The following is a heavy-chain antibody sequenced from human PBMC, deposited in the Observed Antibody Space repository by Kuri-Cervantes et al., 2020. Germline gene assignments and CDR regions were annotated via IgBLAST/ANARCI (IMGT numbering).Heavy chain of an antibody. CDR3: AQGHCSGGSCPISYFDY. CDR1: GYTFTSYY. D-gene: IGHD2-15*01. J-gene: IGHJ4*02. CDR2: INPSGGST. Sequence: ASLKVTCKASGYTFTSYYMHWVRQAPGQGLEWMGIINPSGGSTSYAQKFQGRVTMTRDTSTSTVYMELSSLRSEDTAVYYCAQGHCSGGSCPISYFDYWGQGTLVTVSS. V-gene: IGHV1-46*01.